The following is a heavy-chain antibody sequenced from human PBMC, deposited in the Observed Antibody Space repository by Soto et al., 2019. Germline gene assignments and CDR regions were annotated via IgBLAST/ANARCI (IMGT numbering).Heavy chain of an antibody. Sequence: QVQLVQSGAEVKKPGASVKVSCKASGYTFTSYGISWVRQAPGQGLEWMGWINAYNGNTKYAQKLQGRVTMTTAYMDLRSLRSDDTAVYYCARDAAVGLFDYWGQVTLVTVSS. CDR1: GYTFTSYG. D-gene: IGHD1-26*01. CDR3: ARDAAVGLFDY. V-gene: IGHV1-18*01. CDR2: INAYNGNT. J-gene: IGHJ4*02.